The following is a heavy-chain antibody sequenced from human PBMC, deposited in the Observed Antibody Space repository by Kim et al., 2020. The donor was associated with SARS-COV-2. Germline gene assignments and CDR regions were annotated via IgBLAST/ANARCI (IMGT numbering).Heavy chain of an antibody. V-gene: IGHV1-46*01. D-gene: IGHD2-15*01. CDR2: INPSGGST. J-gene: IGHJ4*02. CDR1: GYTFTSYY. CDR3: ARDLGYCSGGSCYGLGY. Sequence: ASVKVSCKASGYTFTSYYMHWVRQAPGQGLEWMGIINPSGGSTSYAQKFQGRVTMTRDTSTSTVYMELSSLRSEDTAVYYCARDLGYCSGGSCYGLGYWGQGTLVTVSS.